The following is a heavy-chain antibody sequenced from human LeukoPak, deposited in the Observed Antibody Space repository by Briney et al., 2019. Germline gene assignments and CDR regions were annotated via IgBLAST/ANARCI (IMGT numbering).Heavy chain of an antibody. CDR3: ARESGYYYDSSGYGPHYYYYYYMDV. Sequence: PSETLSLTCTVSGGSISSYYWSWIRQPPGKGLEWIGYIYYSGSTNYNPSLKSRVTMSVDTSKNQFSLKLSSVTAADTAVYYCARESGYYYDSSGYGPHYYYYYYMDVWGKGTTVTVSS. CDR2: IYYSGST. CDR1: GGSISSYY. D-gene: IGHD3-22*01. J-gene: IGHJ6*03. V-gene: IGHV4-59*12.